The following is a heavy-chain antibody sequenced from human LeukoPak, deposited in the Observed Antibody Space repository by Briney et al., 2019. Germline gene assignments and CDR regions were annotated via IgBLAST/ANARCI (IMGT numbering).Heavy chain of an antibody. CDR2: ISGSGGST. V-gene: IGHV3-23*01. CDR1: GFTFSSYA. CDR3: AKAVASSWYVGYQYYFDY. D-gene: IGHD6-13*01. Sequence: GGSLRLSCAASGFTFSSYAMSWVRQAPGKGLEWVSAISGSGGSTYYADSVKGRFTISRDNSKNTLYLQMNSLRAEDTAVYYCAKAVASSWYVGYQYYFDYWGQGTLVTVSS. J-gene: IGHJ4*02.